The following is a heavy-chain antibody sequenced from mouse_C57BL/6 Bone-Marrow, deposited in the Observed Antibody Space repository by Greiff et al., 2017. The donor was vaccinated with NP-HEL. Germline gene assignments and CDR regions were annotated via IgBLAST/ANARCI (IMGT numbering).Heavy chain of an antibody. CDR1: GYTFTSYW. J-gene: IGHJ4*01. Sequence: QVQLQQPGAELVMPGASVKLSCKASGYTFTSYWMHWVKQRPGQGLEWIGEIDPSDSYTNYNQKFKGKSTLTVDKSSSTAYMQLSSLTSEDSAVYYCARRPLTGNYAMDYGGQGTSVTVSS. V-gene: IGHV1-69*01. CDR2: IDPSDSYT. CDR3: ARRPLTGNYAMDY. D-gene: IGHD4-1*01.